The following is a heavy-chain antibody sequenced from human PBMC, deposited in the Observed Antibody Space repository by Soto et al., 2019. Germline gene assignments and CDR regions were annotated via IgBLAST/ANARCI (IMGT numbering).Heavy chain of an antibody. CDR1: GFTFSSYA. V-gene: IGHV3-23*01. D-gene: IGHD2-2*01. CDR3: AKVDPIVVVPAAMSDPLDY. CDR2: ISGSVGST. Sequence: EVQLLESGGGLVQPGGSLRLSCAASGFTFSSYAISWVLQAPGKGLEWVLAISGSVGSTYYEDSVRGRLTISRDNTKNPLWLTMNSLKAEETAVYYCAKVDPIVVVPAAMSDPLDYWGQGTLVTVSS. J-gene: IGHJ4*02.